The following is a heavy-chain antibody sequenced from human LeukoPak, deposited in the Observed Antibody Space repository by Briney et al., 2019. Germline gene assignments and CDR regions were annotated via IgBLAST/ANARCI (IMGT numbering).Heavy chain of an antibody. CDR2: INPNSGGT. D-gene: IGHD6-19*01. J-gene: IGHJ3*02. CDR3: ARGPRLDSSGWYYGAFDI. Sequence: ASVNVSCKASGYTFTGYYMHWVRQAPGQGLEWMGRINPNSGGTNYAQKFQGRVTMTRDTSISTAYMELSRLRSDDTAVYYCARGPRLDSSGWYYGAFDIWGQGTMVTVSS. CDR1: GYTFTGYY. V-gene: IGHV1-2*06.